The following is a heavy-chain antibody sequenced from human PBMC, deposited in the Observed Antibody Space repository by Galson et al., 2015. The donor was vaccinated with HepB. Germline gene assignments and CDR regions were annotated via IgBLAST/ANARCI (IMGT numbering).Heavy chain of an antibody. Sequence: TLSLTCTVSGGSISSSSYYWGWIRQPPGKGLEWIGSIYYSGTTYYNPSLKSRVTISVDTSKNQFSLKLSSVTAADTAVYYCARDRDPGMADYWGQGTLVTVSS. J-gene: IGHJ4*02. V-gene: IGHV4-39*07. CDR2: IYYSGTT. D-gene: IGHD1-14*01. CDR1: GGSISSSSYY. CDR3: ARDRDPGMADY.